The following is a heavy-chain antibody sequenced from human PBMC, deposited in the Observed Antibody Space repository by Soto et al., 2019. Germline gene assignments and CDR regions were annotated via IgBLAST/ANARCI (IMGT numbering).Heavy chain of an antibody. D-gene: IGHD2-21*02. J-gene: IGHJ6*02. CDR3: ARVCGGDCHYGMDV. CDR2: IYYSGST. Sequence: SETLSLTCTVSGGSISSGGYYWSWIRQHPGKGLEWIGYIYYSGSTYYNPSLKSRVTISVDTSKNQFSLKLSSVTAADTAVYFCARVCGGDCHYGMDVWGQGTTVTVSS. CDR1: GGSISSGGYY. V-gene: IGHV4-31*03.